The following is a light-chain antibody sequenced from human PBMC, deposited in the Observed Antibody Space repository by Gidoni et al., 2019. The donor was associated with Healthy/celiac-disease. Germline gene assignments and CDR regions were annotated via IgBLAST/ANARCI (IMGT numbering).Light chain of an antibody. J-gene: IGKJ1*01. CDR1: QGIRNY. CDR3: KKYNSAPRT. V-gene: IGKV1-27*01. Sequence: DIQMTESPSSLSASVGDIVTITCRASQGIRNYLAWYQQKPGKVTKLLIDDASTLQSGVQSRFSGSGDGTDFTLTISSMQHEDVATDYCKKYNSAPRTFGQGTKVEIK. CDR2: DAS.